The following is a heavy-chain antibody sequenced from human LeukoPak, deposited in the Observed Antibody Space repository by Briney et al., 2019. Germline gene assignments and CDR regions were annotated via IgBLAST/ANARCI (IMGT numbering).Heavy chain of an antibody. CDR3: TTDRRWGLLAARLYGMDV. J-gene: IGHJ6*02. Sequence: PGGSLRLSCAASGFTFSNAWMSWVRQAPGEGLECVGRIKSKTDGGTTDYAEPVKGRFTISRDDSKNTLYLQMNSLKTEDTAVYYCTTDRRWGLLAARLYGMDVWGQGTTVTVSS. D-gene: IGHD6-6*01. CDR1: GFTFSNAW. V-gene: IGHV3-15*01. CDR2: IKSKTDGGTT.